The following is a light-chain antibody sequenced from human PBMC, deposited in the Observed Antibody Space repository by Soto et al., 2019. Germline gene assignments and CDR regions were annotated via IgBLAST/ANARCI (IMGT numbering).Light chain of an antibody. Sequence: QSVLTQPPSVSGAPGQRVTISCTGSSSNIGAGYGVHWYQQFPGTAPKLLIYNNTHRPSGVPDRFSGSKSGTSASLAITGLQAEDEADYYCQSYDSNLLGLMFGVGTKVTVL. CDR3: QSYDSNLLGLM. V-gene: IGLV1-40*01. J-gene: IGLJ3*02. CDR1: SSNIGAGYG. CDR2: NNT.